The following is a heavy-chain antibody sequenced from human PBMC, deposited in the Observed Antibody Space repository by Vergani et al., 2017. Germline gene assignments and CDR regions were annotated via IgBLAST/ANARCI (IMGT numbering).Heavy chain of an antibody. Sequence: EVQLVESGGGLVQPGRSLRLSCAASGFTFDDYAMHWVRQAPGKGLEWVSGISWNSGSIGYADSVKGRFIISRDNAKNSLYLQMNSLRAEDTALYYCAKGYCSSTSCYGGYSDYWGQGTLVTVSS. CDR1: GFTFDDYA. CDR2: ISWNSGSI. D-gene: IGHD2-2*01. V-gene: IGHV3-9*01. J-gene: IGHJ4*02. CDR3: AKGYCSSTSCYGGYSDY.